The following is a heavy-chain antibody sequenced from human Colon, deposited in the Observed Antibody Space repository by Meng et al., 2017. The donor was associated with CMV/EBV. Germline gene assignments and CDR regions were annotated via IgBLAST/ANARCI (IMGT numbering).Heavy chain of an antibody. CDR3: VGRLRPDV. J-gene: IGHJ6*02. D-gene: IGHD2-21*01. V-gene: IGHV3-53*01. Sequence: GESLKISCAASGFSVTSSHLRWVRQAPGKGLEWVSFIDGSGNSDYANSVRGRFTMSRDKSKNILYLQMTSLRADDPAVYYCVGRLRPDVWGQGTTVTVSS. CDR1: GFSVTSSH. CDR2: IDGSGNS.